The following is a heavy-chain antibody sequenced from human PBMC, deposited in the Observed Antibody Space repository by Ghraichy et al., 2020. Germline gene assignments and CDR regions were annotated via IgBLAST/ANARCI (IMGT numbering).Heavy chain of an antibody. CDR1: GGSISSYY. CDR2: IYTSGST. V-gene: IGHV4-4*09. J-gene: IGHJ3*02. D-gene: IGHD3-3*01. CDR3: ARHRHFLEWLPRETYDAFDI. Sequence: ETLSLTCTVSGGSISSYYWSWIRQPPGKGLEWIGYIYTSGSTNYNPSLKSRVTISVDTSKNQFSLKLSSVTAADTAVYYCARHRHFLEWLPRETYDAFDIWGQGTMVTVSS.